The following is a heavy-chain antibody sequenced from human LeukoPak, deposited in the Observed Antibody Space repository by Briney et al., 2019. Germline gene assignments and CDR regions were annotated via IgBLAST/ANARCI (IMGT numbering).Heavy chain of an antibody. CDR3: ARDSSPYCGDDCYFDAFDL. Sequence: GGSLRLSCAASEFTFGSYWMTWVRQAPGKGLEWVAKINRDGSKNHFVDSVKGRFTISRDNAKNFLYLQMNSLRAEDTAVYFCARDSSPYCGDDCYFDAFDLWGQGTMVTVSS. CDR2: INRDGSKN. D-gene: IGHD2-21*02. CDR1: EFTFGSYW. J-gene: IGHJ3*01. V-gene: IGHV3-7*03.